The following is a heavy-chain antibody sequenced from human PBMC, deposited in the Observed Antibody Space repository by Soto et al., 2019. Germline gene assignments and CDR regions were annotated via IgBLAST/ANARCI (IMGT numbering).Heavy chain of an antibody. CDR3: ASEDS. CDR2: IYYSGST. J-gene: IGHJ4*02. CDR1: GGSISSGDYY. Sequence: QVQLQESGPGLVKPSQTLSLTCTVSGGSISSGDYYWSWIRQPPGKGLDWLGHIYYSGSTYYNPSLNRRVPLSVDTSKNHFSLKLSSVTAADPAVYYCASEDSWGQGTLVTVSS. V-gene: IGHV4-30-4*01.